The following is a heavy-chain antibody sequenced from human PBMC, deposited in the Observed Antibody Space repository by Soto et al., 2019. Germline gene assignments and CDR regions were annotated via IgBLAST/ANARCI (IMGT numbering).Heavy chain of an antibody. CDR1: GGSISSTIYY. J-gene: IGHJ5*02. D-gene: IGHD6-19*01. CDR3: ARNGRIAVAKPNWFDP. CDR2: VSYSGSA. Sequence: QLQLQESGPGLVKPSETLSLTCTVSGGSISSTIYYWGWIRQPPGKGLEWIGSVSYSGSAYYNPSLKSRVTISVDTSKNQFSLKLSSVTAADTAVYYCARNGRIAVAKPNWFDPWGQGTLVTVS. V-gene: IGHV4-39*01.